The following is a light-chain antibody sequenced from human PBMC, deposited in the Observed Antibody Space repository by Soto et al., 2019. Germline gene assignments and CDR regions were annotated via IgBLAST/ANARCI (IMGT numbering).Light chain of an antibody. CDR1: QGIANY. Sequence: DIQMTQSPSSLSASVGDRVTITCRASQGIANYLSWFQQKPGKAPKSLIYAASNLQSGVPLKFSGSGSGPDFTLTISSLQPEDFATSYCQQYYSYPFTFGPGTQVAIK. V-gene: IGKV1-16*02. J-gene: IGKJ3*01. CDR3: QQYYSYPFT. CDR2: AAS.